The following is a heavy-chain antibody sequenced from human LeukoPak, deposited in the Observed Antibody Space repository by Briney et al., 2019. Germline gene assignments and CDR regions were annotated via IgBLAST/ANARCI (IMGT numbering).Heavy chain of an antibody. D-gene: IGHD3-10*01. CDR1: GGSISSSSYY. J-gene: IGHJ6*03. CDR3: ARDQGGLYGSGINYYYYMDV. CDR2: IYTSGST. Sequence: SETLSLTCTVSGGSISSSSYYWGWIRQPAGKGLEWIGRIYTSGSTNYNPSLKSRVTMSVDTSKNQFSLKLSSVTAADTAVYYCARDQGGLYGSGINYYYYMDVWGKGTTVTISS. V-gene: IGHV4-61*02.